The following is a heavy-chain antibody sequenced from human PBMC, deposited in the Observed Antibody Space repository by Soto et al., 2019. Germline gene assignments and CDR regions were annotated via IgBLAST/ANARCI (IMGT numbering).Heavy chain of an antibody. Sequence: PGRSLRLSYATSGFTFSSYEMNWVRQAPGKGLEWVLHISSGGSSIYYAYSVKGLCTISRDNAKNSVYLQMNSLRAEDTAVYYCARDIGVGPAGFDYWGQGTLVTVSS. CDR1: GFTFSSYE. CDR2: ISSGGSSI. J-gene: IGHJ4*02. D-gene: IGHD2-2*01. V-gene: IGHV3-48*03. CDR3: ARDIGVGPAGFDY.